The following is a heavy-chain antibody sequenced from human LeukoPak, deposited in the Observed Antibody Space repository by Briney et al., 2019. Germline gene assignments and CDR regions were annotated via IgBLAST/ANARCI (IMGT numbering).Heavy chain of an antibody. D-gene: IGHD3-10*02. V-gene: IGHV3-21*04. CDR2: ISSSSSYI. CDR1: GFTFSSYS. Sequence: GGSLRLSCAASGFTFSSYSMNWVRQAPGKGLEWVSSISSSSSYIYYADSVKGRFTISRDNSKNTLYLQMNSLRAEDTAVYYCAKGGYYYVGHDAFDIWGQGTMVTVSS. J-gene: IGHJ3*02. CDR3: AKGGYYYVGHDAFDI.